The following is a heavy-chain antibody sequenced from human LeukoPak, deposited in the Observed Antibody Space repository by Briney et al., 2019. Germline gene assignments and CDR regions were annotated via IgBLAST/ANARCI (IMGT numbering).Heavy chain of an antibody. V-gene: IGHV1-2*06. CDR3: ARPFNSGSYYPTLRY. CDR2: INPNSGGT. D-gene: IGHD1-26*01. Sequence: EASVKVSCKASGYTFTGYYMHWVRQAPGQGLEWMGRINPNSGGTNYAQKFQGRVTMTRDTSISTAYMELSRLRSDDTAVYYCARPFNSGSYYPTLRYWGQGTLVTVSS. J-gene: IGHJ4*02. CDR1: GYTFTGYY.